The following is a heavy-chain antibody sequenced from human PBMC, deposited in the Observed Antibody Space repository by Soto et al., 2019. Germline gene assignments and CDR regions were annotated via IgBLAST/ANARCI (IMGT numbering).Heavy chain of an antibody. D-gene: IGHD3-3*01. CDR1: GGTFSSYA. V-gene: IGHV1-69*06. J-gene: IGHJ6*02. CDR2: IIPIFGTA. CDR3: ASRSYDFWSAPAHYYYGMDV. Sequence: SVKVSCKASGGTFSSYAISWVRQAPGQGLEWMGGIIPIFGTANYAQKFQGRVTITADKSTSTAYMELSSLRSEDTAVYYCASRSYDFWSAPAHYYYGMDVWGQGTTVTVSS.